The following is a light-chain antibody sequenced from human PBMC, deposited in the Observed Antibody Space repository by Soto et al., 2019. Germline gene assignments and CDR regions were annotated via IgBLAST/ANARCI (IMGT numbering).Light chain of an antibody. Sequence: QSVLTQPPSASGAPGQSGTISCTGTSSDVGGYNYVSWYQQHPGKAPKLMIYEVSKRPSGVPDRFSGSKSGNTASLTVSGLQAEDEADYYCSSYAGSNNFPYVFGTGTKVTVL. CDR3: SSYAGSNNFPYV. V-gene: IGLV2-8*01. CDR2: EVS. CDR1: SSDVGGYNY. J-gene: IGLJ1*01.